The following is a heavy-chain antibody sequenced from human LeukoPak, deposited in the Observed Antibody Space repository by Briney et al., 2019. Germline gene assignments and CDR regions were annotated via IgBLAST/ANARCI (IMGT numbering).Heavy chain of an antibody. Sequence: SETLSLTCTVSGGSISSYYWSWIRQPPGKGLEWIGYIYYSGSTNYNPSLKSRVTISVDTSKNQFSLKLSSVTAADTAVYYCARDPGDYWGQGTLVTVSS. CDR2: IYYSGST. D-gene: IGHD3-10*01. CDR3: ARDPGDY. J-gene: IGHJ4*02. CDR1: GGSISSYY. V-gene: IGHV4-59*01.